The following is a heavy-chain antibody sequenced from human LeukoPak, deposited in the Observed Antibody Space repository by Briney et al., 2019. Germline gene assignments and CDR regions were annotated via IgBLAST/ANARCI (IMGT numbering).Heavy chain of an antibody. V-gene: IGHV3-21*01. CDR2: ISSISSYV. CDR3: ARFALKTPPTD. Sequence: GSLRLSCAVSGFTVSSNYMNWVRQAPGKGLEWVSSISSISSYVYYADSVKGRFTISRDNAKNSLFLQMNSLRAEDTAVYYCARFALKTPPTDWGQGTLVTVSS. CDR1: GFTVSSNY. J-gene: IGHJ4*02.